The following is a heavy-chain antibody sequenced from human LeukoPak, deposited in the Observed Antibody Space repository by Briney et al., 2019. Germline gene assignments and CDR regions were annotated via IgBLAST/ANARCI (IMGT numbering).Heavy chain of an antibody. D-gene: IGHD3-10*01. CDR2: IKQDGSEN. CDR3: ARAPSTYYYGSGRLYFDY. J-gene: IGHJ4*02. Sequence: GGSLRLSCAASGFTFSSYWMSRVRQAPGKGLEWVANIKQDGSENYYVDSVKGRFTISRDNAKNSLYLQMNSLRAEDTAVYYCARAPSTYYYGSGRLYFDYWGQGTLVTVSS. V-gene: IGHV3-7*01. CDR1: GFTFSSYW.